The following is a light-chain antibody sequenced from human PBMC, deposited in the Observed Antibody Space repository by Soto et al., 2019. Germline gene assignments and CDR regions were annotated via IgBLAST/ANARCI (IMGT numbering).Light chain of an antibody. CDR2: DVN. V-gene: IGLV2-14*03. CDR3: GSYTRSNSVI. CDR1: SSDIGAYAY. Sequence: QSALTQPASVSGSPGQSIAISCTGTSSDIGAYAYVSWYQQHPGKIPKLIVFDVNYRPSGVSSRFSGSKSGNTASLTISGRQAEDEADYYCGSYTRSNSVIFGGGTKLTVL. J-gene: IGLJ2*01.